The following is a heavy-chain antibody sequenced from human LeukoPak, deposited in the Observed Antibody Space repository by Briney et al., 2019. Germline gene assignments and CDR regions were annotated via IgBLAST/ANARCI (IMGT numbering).Heavy chain of an antibody. CDR1: GGSISSYY. J-gene: IGHJ2*01. CDR2: IYYSGST. CDR3: AGSGLYWYFDL. V-gene: IGHV4-59*01. Sequence: PSETLSLTCTVSGGSISSYYWSWIRQPPGKGLEWIGYIYYSGSTNYNPSLKSRVTISVDTSKNQFSLKLSSVTAADTAVYYCAGSGLYWYFDLWGRGTLVTVSS. D-gene: IGHD1-26*01.